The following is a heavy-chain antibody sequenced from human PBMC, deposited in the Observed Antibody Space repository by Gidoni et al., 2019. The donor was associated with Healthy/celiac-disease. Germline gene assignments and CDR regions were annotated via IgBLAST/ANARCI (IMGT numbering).Heavy chain of an antibody. CDR3: ARDRYSGYDFRRGWYFDY. Sequence: QVQLVESGGGVVQPGRSPRLSCAASGFTFSRYAMHWVRQAPGKGLEWVAVISYDGSNKYYADSVKGRFTISRDNSKNTLYLQMNSLRAEDTAVYYCARDRYSGYDFRRGWYFDYWGQGTLVTVSS. J-gene: IGHJ4*02. D-gene: IGHD5-12*01. V-gene: IGHV3-30-3*01. CDR2: ISYDGSNK. CDR1: GFTFSRYA.